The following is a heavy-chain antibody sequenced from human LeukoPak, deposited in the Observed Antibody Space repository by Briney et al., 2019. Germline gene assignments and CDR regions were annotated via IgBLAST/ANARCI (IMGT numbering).Heavy chain of an antibody. CDR2: INHSGST. CDR1: GGSFSGYY. Sequence: SETLSLTCAVYGGSFSGYYWSWIRQPPGKGLEWIGEINHSGSTNYNPSLKRRVTISVDTSKNQFSLKLSSVTAADTAVYYCARVGKMVRGVIISLPFDYWGQGTLVTVSS. J-gene: IGHJ4*02. V-gene: IGHV4-34*01. D-gene: IGHD3-10*01. CDR3: ARVGKMVRGVIISLPFDY.